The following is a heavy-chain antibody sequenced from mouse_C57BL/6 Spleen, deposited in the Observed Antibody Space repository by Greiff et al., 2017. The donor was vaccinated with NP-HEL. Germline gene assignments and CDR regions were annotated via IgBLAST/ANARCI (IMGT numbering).Heavy chain of an antibody. J-gene: IGHJ1*03. D-gene: IGHD2-5*01. CDR2: INPSNGGT. CDR3: ARKASYYSNPYWYFDV. CDR1: GYTFTSYW. Sequence: VKLQQPGTELVKPGASVKLSCKASGYTFTSYWMHWVKQRPGQGLEWIGNINPSNGGTNYNEKFKSKATLTVDKSSSTAYMQLSSLTSEDSAVYYCARKASYYSNPYWYFDVWGTGTTVTVSS. V-gene: IGHV1-53*01.